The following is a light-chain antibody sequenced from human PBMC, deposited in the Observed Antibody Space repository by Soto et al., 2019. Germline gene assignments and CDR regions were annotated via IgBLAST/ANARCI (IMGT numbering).Light chain of an antibody. CDR2: TVS. CDR1: QTISTW. Sequence: DIQMTQSPSTLSASVGDRVTITCRASQTISTWLAWYQQKPGKAPKVLIYTVSTLQSGVPSRFSGSGSGAEFTLTISSLQPDDFATYYCQQYYNYPWTFGQGTKVEIK. J-gene: IGKJ1*01. V-gene: IGKV1-5*03. CDR3: QQYYNYPWT.